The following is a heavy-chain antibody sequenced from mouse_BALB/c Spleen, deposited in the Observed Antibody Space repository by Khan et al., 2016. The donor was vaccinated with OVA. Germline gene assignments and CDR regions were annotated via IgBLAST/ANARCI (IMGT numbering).Heavy chain of an antibody. CDR2: INPSNGYT. CDR1: GYTFASYT. J-gene: IGHJ3*01. Sequence: QVQLQQSGAELARPGASVKMSCKASGYTFASYTIHWIKQRPGQGLEWIGYINPSNGYTNYNQKFKDKATLTADKSSTTAYMQLSSLTSDDSAVYDCVRDEAYYRNDGWFVYWGQGTLVTVSA. V-gene: IGHV1-4*01. D-gene: IGHD2-14*01. CDR3: VRDEAYYRNDGWFVY.